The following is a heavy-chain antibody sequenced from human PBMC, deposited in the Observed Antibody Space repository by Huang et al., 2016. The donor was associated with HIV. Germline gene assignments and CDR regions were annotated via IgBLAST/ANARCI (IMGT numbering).Heavy chain of an antibody. J-gene: IGHJ4*02. CDR3: ARDPRIQSWLNFFDY. CDR1: GFSISSYW. D-gene: IGHD3-22*01. CDR2: INSDGSST. V-gene: IGHV3-74*01. Sequence: EVQLVESGGGLVQPGGSLRLSCAASGFSISSYWMHWVRQDPGKGLVWVSRINSDGSSTSYADSVKGRFTISRDNAKNTLYLQMNSLGAEDTAVYYCARDPRIQSWLNFFDYWGQGTLVSVSS.